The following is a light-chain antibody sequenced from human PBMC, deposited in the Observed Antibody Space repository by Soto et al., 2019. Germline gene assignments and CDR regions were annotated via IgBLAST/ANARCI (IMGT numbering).Light chain of an antibody. CDR1: QSVSSN. CDR2: GAS. J-gene: IGKJ4*01. V-gene: IGKV3-15*01. Sequence: EIVMTQSPATLSVSPGERATLSCRASQSVSSNLAWYQQKPGQAPRLLLDGASTRATGIPARFSGRGSVTEFTLTISSLQSEDVAVYYCQQYNNWPPGFSFGGGTKVEIK. CDR3: QQYNNWPPGFS.